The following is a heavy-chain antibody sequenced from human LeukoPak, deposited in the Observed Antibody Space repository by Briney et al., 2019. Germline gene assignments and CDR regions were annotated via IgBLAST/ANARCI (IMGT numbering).Heavy chain of an antibody. D-gene: IGHD2/OR15-2a*01. V-gene: IGHV4-39*01. CDR1: GGSISSSSYY. CDR2: IYYSGCT. Sequence: SETLSLTCTVSGGSISSSSYYWGWIRQPPGKGLEWIGSIYYSGCTYYNPSLKSRVTISVDTSKNQFSLKLSSVTAADTAVYYCARHVLRRGYFDYWGQGTLVTVSS. CDR3: ARHVLRRGYFDY. J-gene: IGHJ4*02.